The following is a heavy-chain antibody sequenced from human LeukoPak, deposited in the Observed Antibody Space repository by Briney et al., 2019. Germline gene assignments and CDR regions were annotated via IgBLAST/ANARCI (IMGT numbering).Heavy chain of an antibody. V-gene: IGHV4-39*07. J-gene: IGHJ5*02. D-gene: IGHD2-8*01. CDR1: GGSISSSSYY. CDR3: ARDLPGRMVYAIYWFDP. Sequence: PSETLSLTCTVSGGSISSSSYYWGWIRQPPGKGLEWIGSIYYSGSTYYNPSLKSRVTISVDTSKNQFSLKLSSVTAADTAVYYCARDLPGRMVYAIYWFDPWGQGTLVTVSS. CDR2: IYYSGST.